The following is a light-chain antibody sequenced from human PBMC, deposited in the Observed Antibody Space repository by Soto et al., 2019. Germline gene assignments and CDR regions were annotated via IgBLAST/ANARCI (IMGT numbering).Light chain of an antibody. Sequence: DIQMTQSPSSLSASVGDRVTITCRASQDIRNDLDWYQQKPGKAPKRLIYAASSLQNGAPSRFSGSGSGTEFTLTISSLQPEDFATYYCLQRDTYSVGGRTKVEIK. CDR1: QDIRND. J-gene: IGKJ4*01. V-gene: IGKV1-17*01. CDR3: LQRDTYS. CDR2: AAS.